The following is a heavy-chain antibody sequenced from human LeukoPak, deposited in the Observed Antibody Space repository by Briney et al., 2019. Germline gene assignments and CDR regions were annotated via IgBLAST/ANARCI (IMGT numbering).Heavy chain of an antibody. J-gene: IGHJ5*02. CDR1: GFTFSSYA. V-gene: IGHV3-23*01. CDR2: ISGSGGST. Sequence: GGSLRLSCAASGFTFSSYAMSWVRQAPGKGLEWVSAISGSGGSTYYADSVKGRFTISRDNSKNTLYLQMNSLRAEDTAVYYCAKDVELDYYDSSGEPGRWFDPWGQGTLVTVSS. D-gene: IGHD3-22*01. CDR3: AKDVELDYYDSSGEPGRWFDP.